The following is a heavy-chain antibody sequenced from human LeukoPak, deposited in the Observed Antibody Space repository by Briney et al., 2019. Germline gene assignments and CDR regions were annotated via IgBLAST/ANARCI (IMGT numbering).Heavy chain of an antibody. CDR2: INPNSGGT. J-gene: IGHJ5*02. D-gene: IGHD3-3*01. CDR3: ARGLPGYYDFWSGYYDWFDP. Sequence: ASVKVSFTASGYTFTGYYMHWVRQAPGQGLEWMGWINPNSGGTNYAQKFQGWVTMTRDTSISTAYMELSRLRSDDTAVYYCARGLPGYYDFWSGYYDWFDPWGQGTLVTVSS. CDR1: GYTFTGYY. V-gene: IGHV1-2*04.